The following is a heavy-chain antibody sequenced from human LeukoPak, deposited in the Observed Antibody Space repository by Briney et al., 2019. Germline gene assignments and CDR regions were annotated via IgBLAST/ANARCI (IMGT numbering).Heavy chain of an antibody. CDR1: GFTFSSYG. V-gene: IGHV3-30*18. Sequence: PGRSLRLSCAASGFTFSSYGMHWVRQAPGKGLEWVAVISYDGSNKYYADSVKGRFTISRDNSKNTLYLQMNSLRAEDTAVYYCAKSLEAILTGPYYFDYWGQGTLVTVSS. D-gene: IGHD3-9*01. CDR2: ISYDGSNK. CDR3: AKSLEAILTGPYYFDY. J-gene: IGHJ4*02.